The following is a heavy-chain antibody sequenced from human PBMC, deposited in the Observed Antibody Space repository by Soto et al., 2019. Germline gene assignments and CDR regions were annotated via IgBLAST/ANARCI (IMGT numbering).Heavy chain of an antibody. Sequence: SVKVSCKASGVTFSSYAISWVRQAPGQGLEWMGGIIPIFGTANYAQKFQGRVTITADESTSTAYMELSSLRSEDTAVYYCARGSGDGFEISYFDYWGQGTLVTVSS. J-gene: IGHJ4*02. D-gene: IGHD5-12*01. CDR2: IIPIFGTA. V-gene: IGHV1-69*13. CDR1: GVTFSSYA. CDR3: ARGSGDGFEISYFDY.